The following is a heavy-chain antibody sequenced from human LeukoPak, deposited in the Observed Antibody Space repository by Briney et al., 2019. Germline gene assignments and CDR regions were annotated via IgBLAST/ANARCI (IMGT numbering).Heavy chain of an antibody. D-gene: IGHD3-16*02. CDR2: INPNSGGT. Sequence: ASAKVSCKASGYTFTSYGITWVRQSPGQGLEWMGWINPNSGGTNYAQKFRGRVTMTRDTSISTAYMELSRLRSDDTAVYYCARVPRLSTPPGYWGQGTLVTVSS. CDR1: GYTFTSYG. J-gene: IGHJ4*02. V-gene: IGHV1-2*02. CDR3: ARVPRLSTPPGY.